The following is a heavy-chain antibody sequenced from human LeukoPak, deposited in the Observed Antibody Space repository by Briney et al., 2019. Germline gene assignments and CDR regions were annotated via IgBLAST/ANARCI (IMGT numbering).Heavy chain of an antibody. V-gene: IGHV3-15*01. J-gene: IGHJ3*02. D-gene: IGHD2-21*01. CDR3: TRGLFAVINDAFDI. Sequence: GGSLRLSCAASGFTFSNAWMSWVRQAPGKGLEWVGRIQSKTDGGTTDYAVSVKGRFTISRDDSKNTLYLQMNSLKTEDTAEYYCTRGLFAVINDAFDIWRQGTMVTVSS. CDR2: IQSKTDGGTT. CDR1: GFTFSNAW.